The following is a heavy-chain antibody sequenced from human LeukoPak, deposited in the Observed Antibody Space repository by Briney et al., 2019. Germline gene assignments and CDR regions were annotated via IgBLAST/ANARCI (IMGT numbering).Heavy chain of an antibody. Sequence: SQTLSLTCAISGDSVSSNSAAWNWIRQSPSRGLEWLGRTYYRSKWYNDYAVSVKSRITINPDTSKNQFSLQLNSVTPEDTAVYYCARVPVDIVVVPAAIYYYYYGMDVWGQGTTVTVSS. CDR3: ARVPVDIVVVPAAIYYYYYGMDV. D-gene: IGHD2-2*03. J-gene: IGHJ6*02. CDR1: GDSVSSNSAA. V-gene: IGHV6-1*01. CDR2: TYYRSKWYN.